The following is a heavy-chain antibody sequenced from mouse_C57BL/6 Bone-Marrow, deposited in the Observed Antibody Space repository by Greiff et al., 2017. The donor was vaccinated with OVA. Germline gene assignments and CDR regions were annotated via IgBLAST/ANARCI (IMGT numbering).Heavy chain of an antibody. V-gene: IGHV1-7*01. J-gene: IGHJ2*01. CDR2: INPSSGYT. CDR1: GYTFTNYW. D-gene: IGHD3-2*02. CDR3: ARRAAQATYFDY. Sequence: VKLVESGAELVRPGTSVKMSCKASGYTFTNYWIGWVKQRPGQGLEWIGYINPSSGYTKYNQKFKDKATLTADKSSSTAYMQLSSLTYEDSAVYYCARRAAQATYFDYWGQGTTLTVSS.